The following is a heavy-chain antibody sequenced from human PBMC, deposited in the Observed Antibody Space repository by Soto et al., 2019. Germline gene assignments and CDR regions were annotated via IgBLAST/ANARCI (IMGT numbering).Heavy chain of an antibody. V-gene: IGHV4-34*01. D-gene: IGHD3-22*01. CDR2: INHSGST. J-gene: IGHJ1*01. CDR3: ARGLLPNSRGVYFQH. Sequence: SETLSLTCAVYGGSFSGYYWSWIRQPPGKGLEWTGEINHSGSTNYNPSLKSRVTISVDTSKNQFSLKLSSVTAADTAVYYCARGLLPNSRGVYFQHWGQGTLVTVSS. CDR1: GGSFSGYY.